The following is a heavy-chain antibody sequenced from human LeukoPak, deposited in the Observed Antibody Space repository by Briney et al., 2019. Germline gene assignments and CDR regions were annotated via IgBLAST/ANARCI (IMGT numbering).Heavy chain of an antibody. CDR2: IRYDGSNK. CDR1: GFTFSSYG. J-gene: IGHJ4*02. CDR3: AKLWQQWLVDSPLDY. V-gene: IGHV3-30*02. Sequence: GGSLRLSCAASGFTFSSYGMHWVRQAPGKGLEWVAFIRYDGSNKYYADSVKGRFTISRDNSKNTLYLQMNSLRAEDTAVYYCAKLWQQWLVDSPLDYWGQGTLVTVSS. D-gene: IGHD6-19*01.